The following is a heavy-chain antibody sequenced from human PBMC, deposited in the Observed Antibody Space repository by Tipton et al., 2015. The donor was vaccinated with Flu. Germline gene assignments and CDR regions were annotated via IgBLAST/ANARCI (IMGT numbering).Heavy chain of an antibody. CDR2: LSGGGGTT. J-gene: IGHJ4*02. CDR3: ARVRSGSYYVDS. CDR1: GFTFSRYA. Sequence: GSLRLSCAASGFTFSRYAMSWVRQAPGKGLEWVASLSGGGGTTFFADSVKGRFTISRDFSKNTLYLQMNSLRAEDTAVYHCARVRSGSYYVDSWGQGTLVTVSS. D-gene: IGHD1-26*01. V-gene: IGHV3-23*01.